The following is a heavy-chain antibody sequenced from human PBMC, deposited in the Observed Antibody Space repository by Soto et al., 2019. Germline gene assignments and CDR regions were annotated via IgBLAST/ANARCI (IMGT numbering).Heavy chain of an antibody. CDR2: ISYDGSNK. J-gene: IGHJ6*02. V-gene: IGHV3-30-3*01. D-gene: IGHD2-2*02. CDR1: GFTFSIYA. Sequence: SLSLSCAASGFTFSIYAMHWGRQAPGKGLEWVAVISYDGSNKYYADSVKGRFTISRDNSKNTLYLQMNSLRAEDTAVYYCATLLGYCSSTSCYTEEGMDVWGQGPRVTV. CDR3: ATLLGYCSSTSCYTEEGMDV.